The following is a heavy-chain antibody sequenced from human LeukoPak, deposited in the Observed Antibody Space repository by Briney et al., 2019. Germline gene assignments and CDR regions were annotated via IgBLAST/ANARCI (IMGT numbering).Heavy chain of an antibody. J-gene: IGHJ4*02. D-gene: IGHD3-22*01. Sequence: PGGTLRLSCAASGFTFSSYGMSWVRQAPGKGLEWVSGISWNSGSIGYADSVKGRFTISRDNAKNSLYLQMNSLRAEDTALYYCVRYDSSGYEGFDYWGQGTLVTVSS. V-gene: IGHV3-9*01. CDR2: ISWNSGSI. CDR1: GFTFSSYG. CDR3: VRYDSSGYEGFDY.